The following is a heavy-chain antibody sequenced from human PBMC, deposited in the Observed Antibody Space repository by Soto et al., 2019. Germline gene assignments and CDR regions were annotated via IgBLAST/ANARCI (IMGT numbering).Heavy chain of an antibody. V-gene: IGHV1-2*02. CDR2: TNPNSGGT. CDR3: ARQILVGYYYYYGMDV. D-gene: IGHD2-15*01. CDR1: GYTFTGYY. J-gene: IGHJ6*02. Sequence: ASVKVSCKASGYTFTGYYMHWVRQAPGQGLEWMGWTNPNSGGTNYAQKFQGRVTMTRDTSISTAYMELSRLRSDDTAVYYCARQILVGYYYYYGMDVWGQGTTVTVSS.